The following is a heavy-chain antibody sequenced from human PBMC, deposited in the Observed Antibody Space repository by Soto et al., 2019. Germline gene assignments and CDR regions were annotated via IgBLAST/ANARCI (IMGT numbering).Heavy chain of an antibody. V-gene: IGHV1-24*01. D-gene: IGHD6-19*01. Sequence: ASVKVSCKVSGYTLTELSMHWVRQAPGKGPEWMGGFDPEDGETIYAQKFQGRVTMTEDTSTNPPYMELSSLRSEDTAVYYCASEVAGSFDYWGQGTLVTVSS. J-gene: IGHJ4*02. CDR3: ASEVAGSFDY. CDR2: FDPEDGET. CDR1: GYTLTELS.